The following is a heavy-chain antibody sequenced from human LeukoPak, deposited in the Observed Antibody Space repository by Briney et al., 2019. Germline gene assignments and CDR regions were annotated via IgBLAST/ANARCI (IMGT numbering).Heavy chain of an antibody. CDR3: ARDPSNTSGWYIYFDY. V-gene: IGHV1-18*01. J-gene: IGHJ4*02. CDR1: GYTFTRYA. Sequence: VASVKVSCKTSGYTFTRYAITWVRQAPGQGLEWMGWISTYNGDIKYAQKLQGRVTMTTDTSTSTAYMELRSLTSDDTAVYYCARDPSNTSGWYIYFDYWGQGTLVTVSS. CDR2: ISTYNGDI. D-gene: IGHD6-19*01.